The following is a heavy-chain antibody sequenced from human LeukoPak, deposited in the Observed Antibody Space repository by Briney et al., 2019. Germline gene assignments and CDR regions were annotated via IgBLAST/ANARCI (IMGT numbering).Heavy chain of an antibody. CDR2: INHSGST. D-gene: IGHD1-1*01. CDR3: ARPVPSRLGWFDP. V-gene: IGHV4-34*01. Sequence: KPSETLSLTCAVYGGSFSGYYWSWIRQPPGKGLEWIGEINHSGSTNYNLSLKSRLTISGDTSKNQFSLKLNSVTAADTAVYYCARPVPSRLGWFDPWGQGTLVTVSS. CDR1: GGSFSGYY. J-gene: IGHJ5*02.